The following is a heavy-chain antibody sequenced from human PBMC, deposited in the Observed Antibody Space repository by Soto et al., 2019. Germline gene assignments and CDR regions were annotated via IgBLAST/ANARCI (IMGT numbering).Heavy chain of an antibody. J-gene: IGHJ3*02. Sequence: PGGSLRLSCAASGFTFSSYSMNWVRQAPGKGLEWVSSISSSSSYIYYADSVKGRFTISRDNAKNSLYLQMNSLRAEDTAVYYCARDQGTTGTTGAFDIWGQGTMVTVSS. V-gene: IGHV3-21*01. CDR3: ARDQGTTGTTGAFDI. D-gene: IGHD1-1*01. CDR1: GFTFSSYS. CDR2: ISSSSSYI.